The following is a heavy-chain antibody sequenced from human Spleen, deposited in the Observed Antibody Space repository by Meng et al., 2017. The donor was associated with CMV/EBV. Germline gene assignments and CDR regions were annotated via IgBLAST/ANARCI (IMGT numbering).Heavy chain of an antibody. CDR3: ARVPGGYAFPYYYGMDV. D-gene: IGHD3-22*01. J-gene: IGHJ6*02. Sequence: GESLKISCAASGFTFSSYELNWVRQAPGKGLEWVSYISSSSSTIYYADSVKGRLTISRDNSKNTLYLEINSLRADDTAVYYCARVPGGYAFPYYYGMDVWGQGTTVTVSS. V-gene: IGHV3-48*01. CDR2: ISSSSSTI. CDR1: GFTFSSYE.